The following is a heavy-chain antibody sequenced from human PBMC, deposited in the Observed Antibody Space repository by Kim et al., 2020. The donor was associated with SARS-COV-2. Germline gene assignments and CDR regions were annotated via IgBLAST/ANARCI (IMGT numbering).Heavy chain of an antibody. Sequence: GGSLRLSCAASGFTVSSNYMSWVRQAPGKGLEWVSVIYSGGSTYYADSVKGRFTISRDNSKNTLYLQINSLRAEDTAVYYCAIDLKNYYDSNGYGFDYWGQGTLVTVSS. CDR1: GFTVSSNY. CDR2: IYSGGST. CDR3: AIDLKNYYDSNGYGFDY. D-gene: IGHD3-22*01. J-gene: IGHJ4*02. V-gene: IGHV3-66*01.